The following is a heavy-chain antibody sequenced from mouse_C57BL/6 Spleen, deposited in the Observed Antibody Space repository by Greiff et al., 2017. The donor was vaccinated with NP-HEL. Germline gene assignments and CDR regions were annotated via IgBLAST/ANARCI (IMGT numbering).Heavy chain of an antibody. V-gene: IGHV5-6*02. D-gene: IGHD2-1*01. J-gene: IGHJ1*03. CDR2: ISSGGSYT. CDR3: ARREGYGNYWYFDV. CDR1: GFTFSSYG. Sequence: EVMLVESGGDLVKPGGSLKLSCAASGFTFSSYGMSWVRQTPDKRLEWVATISSGGSYTYYPDSVKGRFTISRDNAKNTLYLQMSSLKSEDTAMYYCARREGYGNYWYFDVWGTGTTVTVSS.